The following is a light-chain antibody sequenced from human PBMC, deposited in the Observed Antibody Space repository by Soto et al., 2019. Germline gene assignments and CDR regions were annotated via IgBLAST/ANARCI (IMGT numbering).Light chain of an antibody. CDR2: DAS. J-gene: IGKJ5*01. CDR3: QQRAGPST. V-gene: IGKV3-11*01. CDR1: QSVSNQ. Sequence: EIVLTQSPGTLSFSPGERATLSCRASQSVSNQLAWYQPKPGQAPSLLIYDASRRVTGIPPRFSGSGSGTDSTLTLSSLQPEDFAVYYCQQRAGPSTFGQGTRLEIK.